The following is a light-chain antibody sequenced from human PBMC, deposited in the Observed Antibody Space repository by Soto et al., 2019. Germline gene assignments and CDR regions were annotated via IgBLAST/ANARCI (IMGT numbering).Light chain of an antibody. CDR3: QQYSGYSLFT. CDR1: QSISGW. Sequence: DIQLTQSPSTLSASVGDRVTITCRASQSISGWLAWYQQRPGKAPKLLIYDASSLKSGVSSRFSGSGSGTEFTLTIGGLQPDDFATYYCQQYSGYSLFTFGPGTVVDIK. CDR2: DAS. V-gene: IGKV1-5*01. J-gene: IGKJ3*01.